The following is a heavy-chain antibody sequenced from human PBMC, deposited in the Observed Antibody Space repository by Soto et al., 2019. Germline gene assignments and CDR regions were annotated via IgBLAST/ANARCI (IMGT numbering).Heavy chain of an antibody. Sequence: ASVKVSCKASGYTFTSYAMNWVRQAPGQGLEWMGWINTNTGNPTYAQGFTGRFVFSLDTSVSTAYLQICSLKAEDTAVYYCAVSNGDYDPGYYYYYGMDVWGQGTTVTVSS. J-gene: IGHJ6*02. CDR3: AVSNGDYDPGYYYYYGMDV. CDR1: GYTFTSYA. CDR2: INTNTGNP. V-gene: IGHV7-4-1*01. D-gene: IGHD4-17*01.